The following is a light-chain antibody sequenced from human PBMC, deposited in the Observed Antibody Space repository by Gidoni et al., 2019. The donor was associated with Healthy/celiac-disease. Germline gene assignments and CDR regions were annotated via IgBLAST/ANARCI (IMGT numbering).Light chain of an antibody. V-gene: IGLV2-14*01. CDR1: SSDVGGYNY. CDR2: EVS. Sequence: QSALTHTAYISGPPGQSLTISCTGTSSDVGGYNYVSWYQQHPCKAPKLMIYEVSNRPSGVSNRFSGSKSGNTASLTISGLQAEDEADYYCSSYTSSSSLYVFGTGTKVTVL. CDR3: SSYTSSSSLYV. J-gene: IGLJ1*01.